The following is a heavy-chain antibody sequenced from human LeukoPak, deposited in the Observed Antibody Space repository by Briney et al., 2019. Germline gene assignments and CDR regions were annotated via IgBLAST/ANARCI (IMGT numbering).Heavy chain of an antibody. CDR2: IYYSGST. CDR1: GGSISSGVYY. CDR3: ARVAMVRGVIKAYYFDY. D-gene: IGHD3-10*01. V-gene: IGHV4-31*03. Sequence: SQTLSLTCTVSGGSISSGVYYWSWIRQHPGKGLEWIGYIYYSGSTYYNPSLKSRVTISVDTSKNQFSLKLSSVTAADTAVYYCARVAMVRGVIKAYYFDYWGQGTLVTVSS. J-gene: IGHJ4*02.